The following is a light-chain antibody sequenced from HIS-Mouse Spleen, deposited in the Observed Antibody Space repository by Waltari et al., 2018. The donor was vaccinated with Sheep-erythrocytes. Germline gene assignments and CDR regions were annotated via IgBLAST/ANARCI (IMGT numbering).Light chain of an antibody. CDR3: CSYAGSSTPWV. V-gene: IGLV2-23*01. CDR2: EGN. CDR1: SSDVGRYNL. Sequence: QSALTQPASVSGSPGQSITISCTGTSSDVGRYNLVSWYQQHPGKAPKLMIYEGNKRPSGGFIRFSGSKSGNPASLTISGVQAEDEADYYCCSYAGSSTPWVFGGGTKLTVL. J-gene: IGLJ3*02.